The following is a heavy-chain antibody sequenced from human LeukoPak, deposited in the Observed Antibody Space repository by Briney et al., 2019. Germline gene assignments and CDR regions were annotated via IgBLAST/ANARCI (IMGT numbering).Heavy chain of an antibody. Sequence: SETLSLTCTVSGGSISSYYWSWIRQPPGKGLEWIGEINHSGSTNYNPSLKSRVTISVDTSKNQFSLKLSSVTAADTAVYYCARRRRRGVVVPAAIDYWGQGTLVTVSS. V-gene: IGHV4-34*01. CDR3: ARRRRRGVVVPAAIDY. J-gene: IGHJ4*02. CDR1: GGSISSYY. D-gene: IGHD2-2*02. CDR2: INHSGST.